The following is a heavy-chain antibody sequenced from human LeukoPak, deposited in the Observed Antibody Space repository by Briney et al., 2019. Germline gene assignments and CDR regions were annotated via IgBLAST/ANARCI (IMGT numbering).Heavy chain of an antibody. J-gene: IGHJ4*02. CDR3: AESMAGH. Sequence: PGGSLRLSCAASGFTFSSYGMHWVRQAPGKGLEWVAVISYDGSNKYYADSVKGRFTISRDNSKNTLYLQMNSLRAEDTAVYYCAESMAGHWGQGTLVTVSS. V-gene: IGHV3-30*18. CDR2: ISYDGSNK. CDR1: GFTFSSYG. D-gene: IGHD5-24*01.